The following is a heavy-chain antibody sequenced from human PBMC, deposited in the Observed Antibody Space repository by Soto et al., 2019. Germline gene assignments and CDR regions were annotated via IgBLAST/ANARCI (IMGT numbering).Heavy chain of an antibody. CDR3: ASNSVVVVATRYGMDV. J-gene: IGHJ6*02. CDR2: IIPIFGTA. Sequence: QVQLVQSGAEVKKPGSSVKVSCKASGGTFSSYAISWVRQAPGQGLEGMGGIIPIFGTANYAQKFQGRVTITAEESTSTAYMELSSLRSEDTAVYYCASNSVVVVATRYGMDVCGQGTTVTVSS. CDR1: GGTFSSYA. V-gene: IGHV1-69*12. D-gene: IGHD2-15*01.